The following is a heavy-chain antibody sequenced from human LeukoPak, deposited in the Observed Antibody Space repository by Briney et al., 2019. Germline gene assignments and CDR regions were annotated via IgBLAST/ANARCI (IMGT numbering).Heavy chain of an antibody. V-gene: IGHV5-51*01. Sequence: GESLKISCKGSGYSSTSYWIGWVRQMPGKGLEWMGIIYPGDSDTRYSPSFQGQVTISADKSISTAYLQWSSLKASDTAMYYCARQRRTGPDYGGNLGGFDYWGQGTLVTVSS. CDR1: GYSSTSYW. CDR3: ARQRRTGPDYGGNLGGFDY. J-gene: IGHJ4*02. CDR2: IYPGDSDT. D-gene: IGHD4-17*01.